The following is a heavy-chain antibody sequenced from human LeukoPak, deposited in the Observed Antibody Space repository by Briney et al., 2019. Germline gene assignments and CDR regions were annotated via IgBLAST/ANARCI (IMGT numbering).Heavy chain of an antibody. Sequence: GGSLRLSCAASGFTFSSYGMHWVRQAPGKGLEWVAFIRYDGSNKYYADSVKGRFTISRDNSKNTLYLQMNSLRAEDTAVYYCAKDHSTRITMVRGVLDYWGQGTLVTVSS. CDR2: IRYDGSNK. J-gene: IGHJ4*02. CDR1: GFTFSSYG. CDR3: AKDHSTRITMVRGVLDY. V-gene: IGHV3-30*02. D-gene: IGHD3-10*01.